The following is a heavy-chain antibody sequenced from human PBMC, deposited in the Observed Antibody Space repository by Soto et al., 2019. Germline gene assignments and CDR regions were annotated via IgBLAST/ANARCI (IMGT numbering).Heavy chain of an antibody. J-gene: IGHJ4*02. CDR3: ALGGYNYGRPFDF. CDR2: VYHRGTT. D-gene: IGHD5-18*01. V-gene: IGHV4-59*01. Sequence: PSAPLSLTCSFSGASTSNYHYSWIRQSPGKGLEWIGYVYHRGTTYYTPSLKSRVNMSVDTSTNEFFLNLKSVTAADTAVYYCALGGYNYGRPFDFWGQGTLVTVSS. CDR1: GASTSNYH.